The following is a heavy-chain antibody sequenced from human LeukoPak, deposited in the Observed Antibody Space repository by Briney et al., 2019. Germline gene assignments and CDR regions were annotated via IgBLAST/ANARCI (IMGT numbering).Heavy chain of an antibody. CDR1: VYTFTSYG. CDR3: ARHTIAAAGYDFDY. Sequence: ASVKVSCKASVYTFTSYGISWVRQAPGQGLEWMGWISAYNGNTNYAQKLQGRVTMTTDTSTSTAYMELRSLRSDDTAVYYCARHTIAAAGYDFDYWGQGTLVTVSS. J-gene: IGHJ4*02. V-gene: IGHV1-18*01. D-gene: IGHD6-13*01. CDR2: ISAYNGNT.